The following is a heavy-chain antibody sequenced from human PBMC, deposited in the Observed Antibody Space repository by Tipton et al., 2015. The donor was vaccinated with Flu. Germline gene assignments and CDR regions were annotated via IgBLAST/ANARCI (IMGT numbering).Heavy chain of an antibody. CDR1: GFTFSDYY. D-gene: IGHD7-27*01. V-gene: IGHV3-11*04. J-gene: IGHJ4*02. Sequence: SLRLSCAASGFTFSDYYMNWVRQAPGKGLEWLSYISSSGSTISYADSVRGRFTISRDNAKNSLYLQLNSLRAEDTAVYYCATLTGDDYWGQGDLVTVSS. CDR2: ISSSGSTI. CDR3: ATLTGDDY.